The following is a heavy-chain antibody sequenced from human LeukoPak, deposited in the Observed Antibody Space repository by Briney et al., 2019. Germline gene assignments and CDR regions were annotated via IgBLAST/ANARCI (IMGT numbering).Heavy chain of an antibody. CDR2: ISGSGGSI. D-gene: IGHD1-26*01. Sequence: GGSLRLSCVASGFTFSSYAMSWVRQAPGKGLEWVSAISGSGGSIYYADSVKGRFTISRDNSKNTLYLQMNSLRAEDTAVYYCAKDSPLSFPSGSYDYWGQGTLVTVSS. CDR3: AKDSPLSFPSGSYDY. CDR1: GFTFSSYA. J-gene: IGHJ4*02. V-gene: IGHV3-23*01.